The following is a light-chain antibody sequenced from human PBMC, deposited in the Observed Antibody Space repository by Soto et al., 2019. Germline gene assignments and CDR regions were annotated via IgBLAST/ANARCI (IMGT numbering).Light chain of an antibody. J-gene: IGKJ5*01. V-gene: IGKV1-39*01. CDR1: QDIKNY. CDR2: AAS. Sequence: DLQLTINPSSTSGSVGERVTITCQASQDIKNYLNWYQQKPGKAPKLLIFAASSLPSGVPSRFSGSGSGTDFTLTISSLQPEDFATYYCQQNYSPPPITFGQGRRLEFK. CDR3: QQNYSPPPIT.